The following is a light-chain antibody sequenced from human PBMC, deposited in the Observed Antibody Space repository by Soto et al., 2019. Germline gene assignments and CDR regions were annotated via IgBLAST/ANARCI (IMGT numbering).Light chain of an antibody. CDR3: QQYNNYWT. J-gene: IGKJ1*01. Sequence: DLQITLSRSTLCAPVGNGVPITCRASQSIRSWLAWYQQKPGKAPKLLISQASNLLTGVPSRFSGSGFGTEFTLTISSLQPDDFATYYCQQYNNYWTFGQGTKVDNK. CDR1: QSIRSW. V-gene: IGKV1-5*03. CDR2: QAS.